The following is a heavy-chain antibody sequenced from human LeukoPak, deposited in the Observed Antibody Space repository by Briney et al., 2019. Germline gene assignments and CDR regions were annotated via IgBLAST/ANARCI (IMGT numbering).Heavy chain of an antibody. Sequence: PGGSLRLSCAASGFTLSDHYMSWVRQAPGKGPEWVSSISSSSSYIYYADSVKGRFTISRDNAKNSLFLQMNSLRAEDTAVYYCARVLRYCSGGNCYSGGLGYMDVWGKGTTVTISS. CDR3: ARVLRYCSGGNCYSGGLGYMDV. CDR1: GFTLSDHY. V-gene: IGHV3-11*01. J-gene: IGHJ6*03. CDR2: ISSSSSYI. D-gene: IGHD2-15*01.